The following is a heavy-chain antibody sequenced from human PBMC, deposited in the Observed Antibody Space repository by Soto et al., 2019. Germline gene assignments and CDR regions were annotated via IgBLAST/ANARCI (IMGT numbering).Heavy chain of an antibody. J-gene: IGHJ4*02. CDR2: ISAYNGNT. CDR3: ARASRGYSGYDLDY. CDR1: GYTFTSYG. Sequence: QVQLVQYGAEVKKPGASVKVSCKASGYTFTSYGISWVRQAPGQGLEWMGWISAYNGNTNYAQTLQGRVTMTTDTATSTAYMERRSLISDDTALYCCARASRGYSGYDLDYRGQGALVTVSS. D-gene: IGHD5-12*01. V-gene: IGHV1-18*04.